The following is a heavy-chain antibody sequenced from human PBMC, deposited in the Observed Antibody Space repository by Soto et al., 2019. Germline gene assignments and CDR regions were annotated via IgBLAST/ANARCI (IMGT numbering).Heavy chain of an antibody. Sequence: GGSLRLSCVASGFTFSSYVIHWVRQAPGKGLEWVALISTDGTEKHYPGSVRGRFTISRDNSKNTLYLQMNSLRTEDTAVYYCVKDVGTLPNVVNYLFDIWGQRT. J-gene: IGHJ3*02. CDR3: VKDVGTLPNVVNYLFDI. CDR2: ISTDGTEK. CDR1: GFTFSSYV. V-gene: IGHV3-30*14. D-gene: IGHD1-1*01.